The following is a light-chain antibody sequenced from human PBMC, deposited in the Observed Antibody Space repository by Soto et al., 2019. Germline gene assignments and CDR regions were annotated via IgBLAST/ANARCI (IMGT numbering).Light chain of an antibody. Sequence: GMKTAPVSLSVYPGARASLSGTASHYVYSNVAWFQQRPGQAPRLLIYRASTRATGTPARFSGSGSGTEFTLTITSLQSEDFALYYCQQYHNLWRFGQGTKVDIK. J-gene: IGKJ1*01. CDR1: HYVYSN. V-gene: IGKV3-15*01. CDR2: RAS. CDR3: QQYHNLWR.